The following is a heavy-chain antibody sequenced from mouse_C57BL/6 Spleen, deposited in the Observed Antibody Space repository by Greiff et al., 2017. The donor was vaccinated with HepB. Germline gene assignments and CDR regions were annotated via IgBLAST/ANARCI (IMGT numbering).Heavy chain of an antibody. CDR1: GYTFTGYW. D-gene: IGHD2-5*01. CDR2: FYPGSGSI. CDR3: ARHEEGYYSNPFAY. V-gene: IGHV1-62-2*01. J-gene: IGHJ3*01. Sequence: QVQLQQSGAELMKPGASVKLSCKATGYTFTGYWIEWVKQRSGQGLEWIGWFYPGSGSIKYNEKFKDKATLTADKSSSTVYMELSRLTSEDSAVYFCARHEEGYYSNPFAYWGQGTLVTVSA.